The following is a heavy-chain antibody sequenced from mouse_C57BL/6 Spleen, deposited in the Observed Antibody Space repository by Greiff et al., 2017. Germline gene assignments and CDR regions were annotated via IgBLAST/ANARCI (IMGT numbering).Heavy chain of an antibody. CDR3: ARLFYYGSRGAMDY. Sequence: QVQLQQSGPELVKPGASVKISCKASGYAFSSSWMNWVKQRPGKGLEWIGRIYPGDGDTNYSGKFKGKAMLTADKSSRTAYMQLSSLTSEESAVYFCARLFYYGSRGAMDYWAQGTSGTVTS. V-gene: IGHV1-82*01. CDR2: IYPGDGDT. CDR1: GYAFSSSW. D-gene: IGHD1-1*01. J-gene: IGHJ4*01.